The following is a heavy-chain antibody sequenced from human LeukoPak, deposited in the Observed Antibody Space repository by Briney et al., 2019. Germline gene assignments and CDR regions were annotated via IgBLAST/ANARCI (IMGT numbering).Heavy chain of an antibody. CDR2: TYYRSKWYN. CDR3: ARDFGTTGWHTFDY. J-gene: IGHJ4*02. Sequence: SQTLSLTCVVSGDSVSSKSGAWNWIRQSPSRGLEWLGRTYYRSKWYNDYAESKDTSKNQYSLHLNSVTPDDTAVYYCARDFGTTGWHTFDYWGQGTLVTVSS. CDR1: GDSVSSKSGA. V-gene: IGHV6-1*01. D-gene: IGHD6-19*01.